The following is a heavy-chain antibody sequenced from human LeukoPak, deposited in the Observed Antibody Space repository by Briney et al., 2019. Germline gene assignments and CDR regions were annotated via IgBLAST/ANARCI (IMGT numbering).Heavy chain of an antibody. J-gene: IGHJ4*02. CDR1: GFTFSSYT. CDR2: ISGSSRHK. Sequence: GGSLRLSCAASGFTFSSYTMNWVRQAPGEGLEWVSSISGSSRHKYYADSVKGRFTISRNNAKNSLYLRMNSLRAEDTAVYYCARTANFAAGYYIDYWGQGTLVTVSS. V-gene: IGHV3-21*01. CDR3: ARTANFAAGYYIDY. D-gene: IGHD6-13*01.